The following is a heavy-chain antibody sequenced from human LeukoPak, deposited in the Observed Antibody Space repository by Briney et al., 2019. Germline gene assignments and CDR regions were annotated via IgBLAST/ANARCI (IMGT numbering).Heavy chain of an antibody. D-gene: IGHD1-26*01. V-gene: IGHV4-59*12. CDR1: GGSISSYY. Sequence: PSETLSLTCTVSGGSISSYYWSWIRQPPGKGLEWIGYIYYSGSTNYNPSLKSRVTMSVDTSKNQFSLKLSSVTAADTAVYYCARGRGWELLGHWGQGTLVTVSS. CDR3: ARGRGWELLGH. CDR2: IYYSGST. J-gene: IGHJ4*02.